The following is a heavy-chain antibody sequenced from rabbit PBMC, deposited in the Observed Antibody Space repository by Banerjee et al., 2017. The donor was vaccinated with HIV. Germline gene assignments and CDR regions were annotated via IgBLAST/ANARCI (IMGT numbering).Heavy chain of an antibody. D-gene: IGHD6-1*01. CDR3: ARRYPGYGYAACYFNL. CDR1: GFDFSSDA. J-gene: IGHJ4*01. V-gene: IGHV1S45*01. Sequence: QEQLVESGGGLVQPEGSLTLTCEASGFDFSSDAMCWVRQAPGKGLEWIACINTSSGNTVYATWAKGRFTISKTSWTTVTLQMTSLTAADTATYFCARRYPGYGYAACYFNLWGPGTLSPS. CDR2: INTSSGNT.